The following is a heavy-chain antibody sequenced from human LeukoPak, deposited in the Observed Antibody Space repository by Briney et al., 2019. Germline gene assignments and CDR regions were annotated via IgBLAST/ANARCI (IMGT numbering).Heavy chain of an antibody. CDR1: GGSIRGSSDY. CDR2: VYDSGST. D-gene: IGHD1-26*01. V-gene: IGHV4-39*01. Sequence: PSETLSLTCTVSGGSIRGSSDYWGWIRQSPGKGLEWIVSVYDSGSTYYNPSLKSRVSISVDTSKNQFHVRLTSVTAADTAVYYCARNESVLGTTGLNDFFDDWGQGTLVTVSS. J-gene: IGHJ4*02. CDR3: ARNESVLGTTGLNDFFDD.